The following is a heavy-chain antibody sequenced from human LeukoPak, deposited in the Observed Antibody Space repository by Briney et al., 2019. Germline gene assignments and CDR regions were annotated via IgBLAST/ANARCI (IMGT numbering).Heavy chain of an antibody. CDR1: EFSFSSYA. V-gene: IGHV3-64*01. D-gene: IGHD6-6*01. Sequence: RGRSLRLSCAASEFSFSSYAMHSVRQAPGEGVEYVSAISSNGGSTYSANSVKGRFTISRDNSKNTRYLQMGSLRAEDMAVYYCATTQLGLSGIYWGQGTLVTVSS. CDR2: ISSNGGST. CDR3: ATTQLGLSGIY. J-gene: IGHJ4*02.